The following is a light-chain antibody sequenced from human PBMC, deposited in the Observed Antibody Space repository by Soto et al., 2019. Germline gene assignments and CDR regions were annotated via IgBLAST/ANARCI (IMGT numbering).Light chain of an antibody. CDR1: QIVSNN. J-gene: IGKJ1*01. CDR2: GAS. CDR3: QQYNNWPSWT. V-gene: IGKV3D-15*01. Sequence: EIVLTQSPGTLSLSPWERATLSCMASQIVSNNYLAWYQQKPGQAPRLLIYGASNRATGIPARFSGSGSGTEFTLTISSLQSEDFAVYYCQQYNNWPSWTFGQGTKVDI.